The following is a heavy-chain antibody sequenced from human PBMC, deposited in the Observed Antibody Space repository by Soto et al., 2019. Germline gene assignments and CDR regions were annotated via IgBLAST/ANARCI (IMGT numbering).Heavy chain of an antibody. CDR1: GFTFSTYW. CDR3: ARATGSSHPFDY. D-gene: IGHD2-2*01. V-gene: IGHV3-74*01. J-gene: IGHJ4*02. Sequence: EVQLVESGGGLVQPGGSLRLSCAATGFTFSTYWMHWVRQGPGKGLVWVSRISTDGSSTTYADSVKGRFTISRDNAKNTRYLQMNSLRAEDTAVYYCARATGSSHPFDYWGQGSLVTVSS. CDR2: ISTDGSST.